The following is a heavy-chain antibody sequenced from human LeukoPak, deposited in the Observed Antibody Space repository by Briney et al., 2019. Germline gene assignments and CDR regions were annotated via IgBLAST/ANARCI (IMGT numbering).Heavy chain of an antibody. J-gene: IGHJ4*02. CDR2: INTDGSST. D-gene: IGHD2-2*01. Sequence: GGSLRLSCAASGLTVSSNYMAWVRQAPGKGLVWVSRINTDGSSTSYADSVKGRFTISRDNAKNTLYLQMNSLRAEDTAVYYCARYCSSTSCYYFDYWGQGTLVTVSS. CDR1: GLTVSSNY. V-gene: IGHV3-74*01. CDR3: ARYCSSTSCYYFDY.